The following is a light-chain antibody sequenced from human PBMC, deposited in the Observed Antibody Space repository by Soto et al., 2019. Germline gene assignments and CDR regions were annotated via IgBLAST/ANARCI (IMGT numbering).Light chain of an antibody. V-gene: IGLV1-44*01. CDR1: RSNIGTNS. Sequence: QSVLSQPPSASVTPGQRVTISCSGSRSNIGTNSVNWYQQLPGSAPRLLIFSNSQRSSGVPDRFSGSKSGTSASLAISGPQSSDEAVYYCASWDDSLGAVLFGGGTKLTVL. CDR3: ASWDDSLGAVL. CDR2: SNS. J-gene: IGLJ2*01.